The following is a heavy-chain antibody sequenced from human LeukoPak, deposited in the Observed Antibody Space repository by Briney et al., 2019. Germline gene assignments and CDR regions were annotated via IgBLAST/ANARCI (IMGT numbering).Heavy chain of an antibody. Sequence: SETLSLTCTVSGGSISSGGYYWSWIRQHPGKGLEWIGYIYYSGSTYYNPSLKSRVTISVDTSKNHFSLKLSPVTAADTAVYYCARGRVPAAIMYSQHWGQGTLVTVSS. CDR2: IYYSGST. D-gene: IGHD2-2*01. V-gene: IGHV4-31*03. CDR3: ARGRVPAAIMYSQH. CDR1: GGSISSGGYY. J-gene: IGHJ1*01.